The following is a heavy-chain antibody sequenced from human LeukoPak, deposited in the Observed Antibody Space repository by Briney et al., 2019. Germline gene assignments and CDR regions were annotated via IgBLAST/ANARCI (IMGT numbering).Heavy chain of an antibody. V-gene: IGHV3-23*01. CDR1: GFAFSSYW. Sequence: GGSLRLSCAASGFAFSSYWMSWVRHAPGKGREWVSSISRSGESTFYADSVRGRFTISRGNSKNTVSLQMESLRAEDTALYYCAKDYAVGSIDYWGQGTLVTVSS. J-gene: IGHJ4*02. CDR3: AKDYAVGSIDY. D-gene: IGHD3-16*01. CDR2: ISRSGEST.